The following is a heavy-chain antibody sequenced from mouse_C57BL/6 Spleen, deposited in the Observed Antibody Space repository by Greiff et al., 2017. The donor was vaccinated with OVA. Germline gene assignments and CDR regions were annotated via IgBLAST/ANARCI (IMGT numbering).Heavy chain of an antibody. CDR3: ARRLGRDWYFDV. D-gene: IGHD4-1*01. CDR1: GFTFSDYG. Sequence: EVKLVESGGGLVKPGGSLKLSCAASGFTFSDYGMHWVRQAPEKGLEWVAYISSGSSTIYFADTVKGRFTISRDNAKNTLFLQMTSLRSEDTAMYYCARRLGRDWYFDVWGTGTTVTVSS. V-gene: IGHV5-17*01. CDR2: ISSGSSTI. J-gene: IGHJ1*03.